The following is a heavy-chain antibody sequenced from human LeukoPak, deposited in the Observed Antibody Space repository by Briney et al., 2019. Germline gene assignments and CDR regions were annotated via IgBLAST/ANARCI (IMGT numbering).Heavy chain of an antibody. CDR3: ARDPDYGDPY. Sequence: NPGESLTLSCTASGFSFTDYYMSWFRLSPAKGLECIAYITSSGATTEYADSVKCRFTISRVNAKNSLYLQMNSLRPDDTAVYYCARDPDYGDPYWGEGALVTVST. CDR1: GFSFTDYY. V-gene: IGHV3-11*01. J-gene: IGHJ4*02. D-gene: IGHD4/OR15-4a*01. CDR2: ITSSGATT.